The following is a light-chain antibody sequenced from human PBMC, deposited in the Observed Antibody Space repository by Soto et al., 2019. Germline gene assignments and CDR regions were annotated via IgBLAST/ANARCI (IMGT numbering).Light chain of an antibody. CDR1: QSVSSNY. V-gene: IGKV3-20*01. J-gene: IGKJ4*01. Sequence: EIVLTQSPGTLSLSPGERATLSCRASQSVSSNYLAWYHQKPGQAPRLLIHGASRRAYGIPDRFSGSGSGRDFTLTISRLEPEDFAVYYCQQYGSSPLTFGGGNNVEIK. CDR2: GAS. CDR3: QQYGSSPLT.